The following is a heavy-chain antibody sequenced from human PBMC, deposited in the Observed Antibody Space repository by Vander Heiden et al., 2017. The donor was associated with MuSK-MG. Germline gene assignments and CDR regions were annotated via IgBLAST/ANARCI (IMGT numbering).Heavy chain of an antibody. V-gene: IGHV3-48*01. CDR1: GFTFSSYS. CDR3: ARESVVPAARGCYYYYYMDV. CDR2: ISSSSSTI. J-gene: IGHJ6*03. Sequence: EVQLVESGGGLVQPGGSLRLSCAASGFTFSSYSMNWVRQAPGKGLEWVSYISSSSSTIYYADSVKGRFTIARDNAKNSLYLQRNSMRAEDTAVYYCARESVVPAARGCYYYYYMDVWGKGTTVTVSS. D-gene: IGHD2-2*01.